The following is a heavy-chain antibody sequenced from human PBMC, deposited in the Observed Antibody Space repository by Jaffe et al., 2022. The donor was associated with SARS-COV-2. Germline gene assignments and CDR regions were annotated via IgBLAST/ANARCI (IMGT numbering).Heavy chain of an antibody. CDR1: GFTFSSYW. J-gene: IGHJ4*02. CDR2: INSDGSST. V-gene: IGHV3-74*01. Sequence: EVQLVESGGALVQPGGSLRLSCAASGFTFSSYWMHWVRQAPGKGLVWVSRINSDGSSTTYADSVKGRFTISRDNAKNSLYLQMNSLRAEDTAVYYCARGDQWLAPPGDWGQGTLVTVSS. CDR3: ARGDQWLAPPGD. D-gene: IGHD6-19*01.